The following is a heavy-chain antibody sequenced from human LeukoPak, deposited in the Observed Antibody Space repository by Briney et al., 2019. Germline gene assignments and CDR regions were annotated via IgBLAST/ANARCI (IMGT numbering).Heavy chain of an antibody. Sequence: GGSLRLSCAASGFIFSSYTMNWVRQAPGKGLGWVSYISNSGSALNYADSVKGRFTISRDNAKNSLYLQMNSLRAEDTAVYYCARPAPGTYSTFDYWGPGTLVTVSS. CDR2: ISNSGSAL. CDR1: GFIFSSYT. J-gene: IGHJ4*02. D-gene: IGHD6-13*01. CDR3: ARPAPGTYSTFDY. V-gene: IGHV3-48*01.